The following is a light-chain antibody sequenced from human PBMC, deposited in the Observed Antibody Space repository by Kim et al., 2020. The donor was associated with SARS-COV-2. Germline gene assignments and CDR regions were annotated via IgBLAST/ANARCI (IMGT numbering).Light chain of an antibody. J-gene: IGLJ3*02. V-gene: IGLV3-19*01. Sequence: SSELTQDPAVSVALGQTVRITCQGDSLRSYYASWYQQKPGQAPVLVIYGKNNPPSGIPDRFSGSSSGNTASLTITGAQAEDEADYYCNSRDSTGNHWAFG. CDR2: GKN. CDR3: NSRDSTGNHWA. CDR1: SLRSYY.